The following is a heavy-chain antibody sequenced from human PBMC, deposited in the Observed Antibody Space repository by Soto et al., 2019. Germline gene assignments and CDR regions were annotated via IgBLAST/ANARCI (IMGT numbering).Heavy chain of an antibody. CDR2: INAGNGNT. V-gene: IGHV1-3*01. CDR3: ARSYYDFWSGRYYYGMDV. J-gene: IGHJ6*02. CDR1: GYTFTSYA. D-gene: IGHD3-3*01. Sequence: GASVRVSCKASGYTFTSYAMHWVRQAPGQRLEWMGWINAGNGNTKYSQKFQGRVTITRDTSASTAYMELSSLRSEDTAVYYCARSYYDFWSGRYYYGMDVWGQGTTVTVS.